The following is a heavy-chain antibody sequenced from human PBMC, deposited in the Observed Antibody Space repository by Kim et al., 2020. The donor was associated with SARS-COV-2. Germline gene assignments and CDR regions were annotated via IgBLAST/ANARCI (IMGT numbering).Heavy chain of an antibody. D-gene: IGHD1-1*01. CDR1: GGTFNAFP. J-gene: IGHJ3*02. CDR2: ISSLFGAT. CDR3: ARGLGGKYFPFHI. V-gene: IGHV1-69*13. Sequence: SVKVSCTPSGGTFNAFPLSWVRQAPGQRLEWMGGISSLFGATNYPQKFQDRVTITADESTRTVYLRLTSLRSEDTAIYYCARGLGGKYFPFHIWGQGTRVTVSS.